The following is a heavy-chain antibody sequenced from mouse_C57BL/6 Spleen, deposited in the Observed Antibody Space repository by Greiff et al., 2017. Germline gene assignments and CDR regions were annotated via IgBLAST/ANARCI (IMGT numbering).Heavy chain of an antibody. CDR3: ARLGPGGIAY. CDR1: GYTFTSYW. CDR2: IHPNGGST. J-gene: IGHJ3*01. V-gene: IGHV1-64*01. Sequence: QVQLQQPGAELVKPGASVKLSCKASGYTFTSYWMHWVKQRPGQGLEWIGMIHPNGGSTNYNEKFKSKTTLTVDKSSSTAYMQLSSLTSEDAAVYYCARLGPGGIAYWGQGTLVTVSA.